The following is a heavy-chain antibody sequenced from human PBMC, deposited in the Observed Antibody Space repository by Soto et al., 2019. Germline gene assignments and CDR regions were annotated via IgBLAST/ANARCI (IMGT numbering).Heavy chain of an antibody. Sequence: QVQLVQSGAEVKKPGSSVKVSCKASGGTFSSYTISWVRQAPGQGLEWMGRIIPILGIANYAKKFQGRVTITADKSTSTAYVELSSLRSEDTAVYYCARGLDYGDPYDAFDIWGQGTMVTVSS. CDR3: ARGLDYGDPYDAFDI. CDR1: GGTFSSYT. V-gene: IGHV1-69*02. D-gene: IGHD4-17*01. J-gene: IGHJ3*02. CDR2: IIPILGIA.